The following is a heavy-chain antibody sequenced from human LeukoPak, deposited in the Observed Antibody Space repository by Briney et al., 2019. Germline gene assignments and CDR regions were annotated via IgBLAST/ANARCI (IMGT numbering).Heavy chain of an antibody. CDR2: ISWNSGSI. CDR3: AACSSTSCYAGFDP. J-gene: IGHJ5*02. Sequence: GRSLRLSCAASGFTFDDYAMHWVRQAPGKGLEWVSGISWNSGSIGYADSEKGRFTISRDNAKNSLYLQMNSLRAEDTALYYCAACSSTSCYAGFDPWGQGTLVTVSS. CDR1: GFTFDDYA. V-gene: IGHV3-9*01. D-gene: IGHD2-2*01.